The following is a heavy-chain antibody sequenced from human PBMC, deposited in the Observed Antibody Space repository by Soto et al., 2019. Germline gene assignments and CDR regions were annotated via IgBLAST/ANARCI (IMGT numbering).Heavy chain of an antibody. Sequence: PSQTLSLTCAISGDSVSSNSAAWNWIRQSPSRGLEWLGRTYYRSKWYNDYAVSVKSRITINPDTSKNQFSLQLNSVTPEDTAVYYCARANAEHNWNYGSWFDPWGQGTLVTVSS. D-gene: IGHD1-7*01. CDR2: TYYRSKWYN. CDR1: GDSVSSNSAA. V-gene: IGHV6-1*01. J-gene: IGHJ5*02. CDR3: ARANAEHNWNYGSWFDP.